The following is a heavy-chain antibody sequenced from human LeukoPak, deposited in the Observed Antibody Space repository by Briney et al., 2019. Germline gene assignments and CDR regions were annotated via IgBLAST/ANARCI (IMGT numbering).Heavy chain of an antibody. J-gene: IGHJ4*02. CDR3: ARHRTSGWGLDY. D-gene: IGHD6-19*01. CDR1: GGSISRYY. V-gene: IGHV4-59*08. Sequence: KPSQSLSLPHSVSGGSISRYYWSWIRQPPAKGLEYIGYISYSGNTNYNPPLKSRLTISVDTSKNQFSLKLTSVTAADTAVYYCARHRTSGWGLDYWGRGILVTVSS. CDR2: ISYSGNT.